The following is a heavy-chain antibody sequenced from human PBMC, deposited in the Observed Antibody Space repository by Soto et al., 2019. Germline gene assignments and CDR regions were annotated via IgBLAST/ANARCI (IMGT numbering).Heavy chain of an antibody. CDR3: AKDLRPDGVWDFDS. D-gene: IGHD4-17*01. Sequence: EVQLLESGGDLVQPGGSLRLSCAASGFTFTTYSMVWVRQAPGRGPEWVSGIIQDGTTYYADSVKGRFTISRDNSWNKVYLHMDNMRGEDTALYYCAKDLRPDGVWDFDSWGQGTLVTVSS. CDR1: GFTFTTYS. CDR2: IIQDGTT. J-gene: IGHJ4*02. V-gene: IGHV3-23*01.